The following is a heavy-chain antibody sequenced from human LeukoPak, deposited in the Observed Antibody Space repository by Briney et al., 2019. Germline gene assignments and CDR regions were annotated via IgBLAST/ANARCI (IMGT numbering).Heavy chain of an antibody. V-gene: IGHV3-11*01. D-gene: IGHD3-9*01. J-gene: IGHJ4*02. CDR2: ISSSGGTI. CDR1: GFTFSDYY. Sequence: GGSLRLSCAASGFTFSDYYMSWIRQAPGKGLEWVSYISSSGGTIYYADSVKGRFTISRDNAKNSLYLQMNSLRAEDTAVYYCARASLPYDILTGYDLDYWGQGTLVTVSS. CDR3: ARASLPYDILTGYDLDY.